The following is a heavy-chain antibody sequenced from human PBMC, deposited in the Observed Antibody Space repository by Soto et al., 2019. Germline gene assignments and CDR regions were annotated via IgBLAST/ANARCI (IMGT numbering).Heavy chain of an antibody. J-gene: IGHJ1*01. CDR1: GFTVSSNY. CDR3: ARDRVESGYPEYFQH. Sequence: EVQLVESGGGLIQPGGSLRLSCAASGFTVSSNYMSWVRQAPGKGLEWVSVIYSGGSTYYADSVKGRFTISGDKSKNTLYLQMNSLRAEDTAVYYCARDRVESGYPEYFQHWGQGTLVTVSS. D-gene: IGHD3-22*01. V-gene: IGHV3-53*01. CDR2: IYSGGST.